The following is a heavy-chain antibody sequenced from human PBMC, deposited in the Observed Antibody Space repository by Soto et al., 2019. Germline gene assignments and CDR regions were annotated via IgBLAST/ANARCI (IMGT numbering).Heavy chain of an antibody. Sequence: EVQLVESGGGLIQPGGSLRLSSAASGFTVSSSYMSWVRQAPGKGLEWVSITYSGGSTYYADSVKGRFTISRDNSKNTLYLQMNSLRAEDTAVYYCARGYSGYDHAIDYWGQGTLVTVSS. J-gene: IGHJ4*02. CDR2: TYSGGST. V-gene: IGHV3-53*01. CDR3: ARGYSGYDHAIDY. CDR1: GFTVSSSY. D-gene: IGHD5-12*01.